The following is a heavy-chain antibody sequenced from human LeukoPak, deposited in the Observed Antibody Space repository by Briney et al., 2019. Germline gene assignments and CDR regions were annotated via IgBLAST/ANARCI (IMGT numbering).Heavy chain of an antibody. D-gene: IGHD3-22*01. CDR1: GGTFSSYA. CDR2: IIPIFGTA. Sequence: ASVKVSFKASGGTFSSYAISWVRQAPGQGLEWMGGIIPIFGTANYAQKFQGRVTITADESTSTAYMELSSLRSEDTAVYYCARGYYYDSSGYYRFDPWGQGTLVTVSS. V-gene: IGHV1-69*13. CDR3: ARGYYYDSSGYYRFDP. J-gene: IGHJ5*02.